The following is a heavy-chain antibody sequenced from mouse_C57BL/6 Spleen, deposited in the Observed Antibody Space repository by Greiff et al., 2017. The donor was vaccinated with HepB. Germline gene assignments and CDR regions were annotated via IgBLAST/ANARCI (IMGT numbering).Heavy chain of an antibody. D-gene: IGHD1-1*01. Sequence: QVQLQQSGSELRSPGSSVKLSCKDFDSEVFPIAYMSWVRQKPGHGFEWIGGILPSIGRTIYGEKFEDKATLDADTLSNTAYLELNSLTSEDSAIYYCARHYYGSSLSYAMDYWGQGTSVTVSS. CDR3: ARHYYGSSLSYAMDY. J-gene: IGHJ4*01. V-gene: IGHV15-2*01. CDR1: DSEVFPIAY. CDR2: ILPSIGRT.